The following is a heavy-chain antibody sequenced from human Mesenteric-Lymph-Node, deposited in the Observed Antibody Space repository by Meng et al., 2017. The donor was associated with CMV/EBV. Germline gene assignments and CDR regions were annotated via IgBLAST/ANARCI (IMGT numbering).Heavy chain of an antibody. CDR3: ARGGLAFCGGDCYRGIDH. CDR2: IYYREGT. J-gene: IGHJ4*02. D-gene: IGHD2-21*01. Sequence: SETLSLTCTVSGGSISSYYWSWIRQPPGKGLEWIGYIYYREGTYYNSSLKSRLTMSLDTSKNQFSLKLSSVTAADTAVYYCARGGLAFCGGDCYRGIDHWGQGTLVTVSS. V-gene: IGHV4-59*04. CDR1: GGSISSYY.